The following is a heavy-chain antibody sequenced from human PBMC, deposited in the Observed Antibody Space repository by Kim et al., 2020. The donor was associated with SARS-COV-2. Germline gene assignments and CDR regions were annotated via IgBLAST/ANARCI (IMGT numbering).Heavy chain of an antibody. D-gene: IGHD3-22*01. V-gene: IGHV1-69*01. CDR3: ARGEVVVDVAYYFDY. J-gene: IGHJ4*02. Sequence: AQKFQGRVTITADESTSTAYMELSSLRSDDTAMYFCARGEVVVDVAYYFDYWGQGTPVTVAS.